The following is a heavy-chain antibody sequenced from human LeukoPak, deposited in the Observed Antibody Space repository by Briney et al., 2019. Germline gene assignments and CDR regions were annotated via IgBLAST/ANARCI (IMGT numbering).Heavy chain of an antibody. J-gene: IGHJ3*02. D-gene: IGHD6-19*01. Sequence: GGSLRLSCAASGFTFSSYAMSWVRQAPGKGLDWVSAISGSGGSTYYADSVKGRFTISRDNPKNTLYLQMSSLRAEDTAAYYCAKSRAIAVAGSDDAFDIWGQGTMVTVSS. V-gene: IGHV3-23*01. CDR3: AKSRAIAVAGSDDAFDI. CDR2: ISGSGGST. CDR1: GFTFSSYA.